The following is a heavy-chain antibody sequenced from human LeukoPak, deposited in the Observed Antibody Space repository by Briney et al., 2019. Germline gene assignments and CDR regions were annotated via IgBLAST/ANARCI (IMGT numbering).Heavy chain of an antibody. CDR1: GYSFTTYW. CDR2: IYPGDSDT. Sequence: HGESLKISCRGSGYSFTTYWIGWVRQMPGKGLEWMAIIYPGDSDTRYSPSFQGQVTISADKSINTAYLHWSSLKASDTAIFYCARRSTEYTSLIDYWGQGTLVTVSS. D-gene: IGHD6-6*01. J-gene: IGHJ4*02. V-gene: IGHV5-51*01. CDR3: ARRSTEYTSLIDY.